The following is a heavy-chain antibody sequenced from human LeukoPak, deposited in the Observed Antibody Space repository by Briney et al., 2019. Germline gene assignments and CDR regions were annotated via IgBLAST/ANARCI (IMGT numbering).Heavy chain of an antibody. CDR2: INHSGST. Sequence: SETLSLTCAVYGGSSSGYYWSWIRQPPGKGLGWIGEINHSGSTNYNPSLKSRVTISVDTSKNQFSLKLSSVTAADTAVYYCARSGLGLTFDYWGQGTLVTVSS. CDR1: GGSSSGYY. J-gene: IGHJ4*02. V-gene: IGHV4-34*01. CDR3: ARSGLGLTFDY. D-gene: IGHD3-16*01.